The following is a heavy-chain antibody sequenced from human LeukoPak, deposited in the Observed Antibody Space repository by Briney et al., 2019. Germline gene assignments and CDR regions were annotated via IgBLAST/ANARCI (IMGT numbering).Heavy chain of an antibody. CDR3: AKVGHGFATPAPIGS. CDR1: GFTFSTYW. Sequence: GGSLRLSCAASGFTFSTYWMHWVRQAPGKGLVWVSRINSDGSSTNYADSVKGRFTISRDNAKNTLYLQMNSLRAEDTAVYYCAKVGHGFATPAPIGSWGQGTLVTVSS. J-gene: IGHJ4*02. D-gene: IGHD2-15*01. CDR2: INSDGSST. V-gene: IGHV3-74*01.